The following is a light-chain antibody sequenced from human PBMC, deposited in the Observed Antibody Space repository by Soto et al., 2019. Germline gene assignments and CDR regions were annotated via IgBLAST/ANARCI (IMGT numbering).Light chain of an antibody. V-gene: IGKV3-20*01. Sequence: EIVLTQSPGTLSLSLGERATLSCRASQSVSSGYLAWYQQKPGQAPRLLIYGASSRATGIPDRFSGSGSGTDFTLTISRLEPEDFAVYYCQQYGSSPRVTFGGGTKVEIK. J-gene: IGKJ4*01. CDR2: GAS. CDR3: QQYGSSPRVT. CDR1: QSVSSGY.